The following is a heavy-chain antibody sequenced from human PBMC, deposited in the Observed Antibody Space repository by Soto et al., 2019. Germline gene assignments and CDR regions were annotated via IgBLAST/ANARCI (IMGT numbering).Heavy chain of an antibody. V-gene: IGHV3-48*03. D-gene: IGHD3-3*01. Sequence: LRLSCAASGFSFSSYEMNWVRQAPGKGLEWLSYISSSGSTIHYADSVKGRFTMSRDNARNSLSLQMNSLRAEDTAIYYCAFDLWSGERYHGMDVWGQGTTVTVSS. CDR2: ISSSGSTI. CDR1: GFSFSSYE. CDR3: AFDLWSGERYHGMDV. J-gene: IGHJ6*02.